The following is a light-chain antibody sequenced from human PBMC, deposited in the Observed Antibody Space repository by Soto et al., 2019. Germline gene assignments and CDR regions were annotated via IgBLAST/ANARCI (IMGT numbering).Light chain of an antibody. Sequence: DIQVTQSPSSLSASVGDRVTITCRASQSISNYLNWYRQKPGKAPKLLIYAASNLQSGVPSRFSGGGSGTEFSLTITSLQPEDSGTYYCQQSYRTPQTFGQGTKLEIK. V-gene: IGKV1-39*01. J-gene: IGKJ2*01. CDR3: QQSYRTPQT. CDR1: QSISNY. CDR2: AAS.